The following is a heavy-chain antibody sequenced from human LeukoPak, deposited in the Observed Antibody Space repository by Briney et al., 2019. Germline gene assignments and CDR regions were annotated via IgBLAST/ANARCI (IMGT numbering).Heavy chain of an antibody. CDR1: GFTFSDYY. Sequence: PGGSLRLSCAASGFTFSDYYMSWIRQAPGKGLEWVSYISSSGSTIYYADSVKGRFTISRDNAKNSLYLQMNSLRAEDTAVYYCAREVWWSQAPTVGNYFDYWDQGTLVTVSS. D-gene: IGHD2-21*01. V-gene: IGHV3-11*01. J-gene: IGHJ4*02. CDR2: ISSSGSTI. CDR3: AREVWWSQAPTVGNYFDY.